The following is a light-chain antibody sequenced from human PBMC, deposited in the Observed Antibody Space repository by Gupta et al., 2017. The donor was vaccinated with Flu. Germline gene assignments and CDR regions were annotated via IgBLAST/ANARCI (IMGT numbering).Light chain of an antibody. Sequence: VTPGEPASGSCRSSQSRLDRNGYNFLDWYLQKPGQSPQLLIYLGSYRASGVPDRFSGSGSGTDFTLRISRVEADDVGVYYCRQALQTPYTFGQGTKLEIK. V-gene: IGKV2-28*01. J-gene: IGKJ2*01. CDR1: QSRLDRNGYNF. CDR3: RQALQTPYT. CDR2: LGS.